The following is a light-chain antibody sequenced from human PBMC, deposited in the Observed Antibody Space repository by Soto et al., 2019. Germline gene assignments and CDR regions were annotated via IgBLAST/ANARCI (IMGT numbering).Light chain of an antibody. CDR2: DVS. Sequence: QSVLTQPASVSGSPGQSITFSCTGTSSDVGSYNYVSWYQHHPGKAPKLMIYDVSNRPSGVSTRFSGYKSGNTASLTISGLQAEDEADYYCSSYTRSSTLVFGGGTKLTVL. V-gene: IGLV2-14*03. J-gene: IGLJ2*01. CDR3: SSYTRSSTLV. CDR1: SSDVGSYNY.